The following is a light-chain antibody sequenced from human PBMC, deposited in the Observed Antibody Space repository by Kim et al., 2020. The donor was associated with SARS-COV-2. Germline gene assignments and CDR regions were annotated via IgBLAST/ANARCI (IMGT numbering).Light chain of an antibody. Sequence: SMFTGQTATITWSGAKCEYNYLCWHQQYPGPALVLVLYQDFKLPSGIPYPFSCSNSGDTATLTISGTQTMDEADYSCQARGSSTAVFGGGTQLTVL. J-gene: IGLJ3*02. CDR3: QARGSSTAV. CDR2: QDF. CDR1: KCEYNY. V-gene: IGLV3-1*01.